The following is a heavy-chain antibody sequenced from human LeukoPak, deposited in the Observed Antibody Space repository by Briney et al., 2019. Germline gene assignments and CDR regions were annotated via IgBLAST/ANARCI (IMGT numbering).Heavy chain of an antibody. CDR2: ISYDGSNK. Sequence: GGSLRLSCAASGFTFSSYAMEWVRQAPGKGLEWVAVISYDGSNKYYADSVKGRFTISRDNAKNTLYLQMNSLRAEDTAVYYCARTVTTYFDYWGQGTLVTVSS. D-gene: IGHD4-17*01. V-gene: IGHV3-30*04. J-gene: IGHJ4*02. CDR3: ARTVTTYFDY. CDR1: GFTFSSYA.